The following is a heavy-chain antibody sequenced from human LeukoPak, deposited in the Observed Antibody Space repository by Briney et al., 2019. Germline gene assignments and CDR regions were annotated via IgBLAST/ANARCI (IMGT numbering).Heavy chain of an antibody. CDR1: GFTFSGYY. V-gene: IGHV1-2*02. J-gene: IGHJ4*02. CDR2: INPNNGGT. D-gene: IGHD3-10*01. CDR3: AKDTYYYGSGSYSPLSFDY. Sequence: ASVKVSCKASGFTFSGYYMHWVRQAPGQGLEWMGWINPNNGGTNYAQKFQGRVTMTRDTSISTAYMELSRLRSDDTAVYYCAKDTYYYGSGSYSPLSFDYWGQGTLVTVSS.